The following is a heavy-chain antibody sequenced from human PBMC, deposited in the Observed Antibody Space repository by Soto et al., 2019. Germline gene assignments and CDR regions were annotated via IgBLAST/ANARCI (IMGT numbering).Heavy chain of an antibody. J-gene: IGHJ4*02. D-gene: IGHD3-16*01. V-gene: IGHV1-69*06. Sequence: QVYLVQSGAEVKEPGSSVKISCKASGGIFSSTTINWVRQAAGEWLEWMGGIILLFGTANYAEKFQGRVTINAGNSTKAVYMEMPSLGAADTAAYLCAGKAAYISDLYAFDTRGQGTLHTVSS. CDR3: AGKAAYISDLYAFDT. CDR1: GGIFSSTT. CDR2: IILLFGTA.